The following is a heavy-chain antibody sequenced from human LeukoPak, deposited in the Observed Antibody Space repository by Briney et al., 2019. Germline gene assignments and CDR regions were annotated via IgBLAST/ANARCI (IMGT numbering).Heavy chain of an antibody. D-gene: IGHD6-6*01. CDR3: ERGSIAPDY. Sequence: SGTLSLTCTVSGDSINNNYWGWIRQPPGKGLEWIGSTHYSGSTYYNPSLKSRVTISVDTSKNHLSLRLRSVTAADTAVYYCERGSIAPDYWGQGILVTVSS. V-gene: IGHV4-39*02. CDR1: GDSINNNY. CDR2: THYSGST. J-gene: IGHJ4*02.